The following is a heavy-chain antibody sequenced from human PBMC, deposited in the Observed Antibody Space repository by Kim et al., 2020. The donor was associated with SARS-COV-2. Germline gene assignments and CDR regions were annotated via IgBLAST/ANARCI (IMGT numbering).Heavy chain of an antibody. D-gene: IGHD5-18*01. CDR2: IKSKTDGGTT. CDR1: GFTFSNAW. V-gene: IGHV3-15*01. Sequence: GGSLRLSCAASGFTFSNAWMSWVRQAPGKGLEWVGRIKSKTDGGTTDYAAPVKGRFTISRDDSKNTLYLQMNSLKTEDTAVYYCTTWIGGYSYADFDYWGQGTLVTVSS. J-gene: IGHJ4*02. CDR3: TTWIGGYSYADFDY.